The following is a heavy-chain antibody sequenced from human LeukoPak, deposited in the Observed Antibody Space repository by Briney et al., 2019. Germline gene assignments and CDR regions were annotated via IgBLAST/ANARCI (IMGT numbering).Heavy chain of an antibody. CDR1: GFTFSSYS. J-gene: IGHJ3*02. Sequence: GGSLRLSCAASGFTFSSYSMNWVRQAPGKGLEWVSSISSSSSYIYYADSVKGRFTISRDNAKNSLYLQMNSLRAEDTAVYYCARAGPFTDTFDIWGQGTMVTVSS. CDR3: ARAGPFTDTFDI. CDR2: ISSSSSYI. V-gene: IGHV3-21*01. D-gene: IGHD4-11*01.